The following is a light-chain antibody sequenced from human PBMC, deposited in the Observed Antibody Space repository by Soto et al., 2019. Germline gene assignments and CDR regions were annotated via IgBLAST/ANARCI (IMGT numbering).Light chain of an antibody. CDR2: VNTDGSH. V-gene: IGLV4-69*01. Sequence: QLVLTQSPSASASLGASVKLTCTLSSGHSSYAIAWHQQQPEKGPRYLMKVNTDGSHNKGDGIPDRFSGSSSGAECYLTISSLQSEDEADYYCQTWGAGFSVVFGGGTKLTV. CDR1: SGHSSYA. J-gene: IGLJ2*01. CDR3: QTWGAGFSVV.